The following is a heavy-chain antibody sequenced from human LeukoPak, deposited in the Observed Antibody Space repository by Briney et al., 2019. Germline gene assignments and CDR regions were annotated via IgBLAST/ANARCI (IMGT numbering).Heavy chain of an antibody. CDR3: ARPATVTTSFWYFDL. CDR1: GGSISTSSYY. Sequence: SETLSLTCTISGGSISTSSYYWGWIRQPPGKGLEWIGSIFYSGSTYYNPSLKSRVPISVDTSKNQFSLNLSAVTAADTAVYYCARPATVTTSFWYFDLWGREALGSVSS. V-gene: IGHV4-39*01. CDR2: IFYSGST. D-gene: IGHD4-17*01. J-gene: IGHJ2*01.